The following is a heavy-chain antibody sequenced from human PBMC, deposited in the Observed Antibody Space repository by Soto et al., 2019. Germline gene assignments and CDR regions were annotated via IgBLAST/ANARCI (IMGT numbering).Heavy chain of an antibody. Sequence: ASVKVSCKASGYTFTSYYMHRVRQAPGQGLEWMGIINPSGGSTSYAQKFQGRVTMTRDTSTSAVYMELSSLRSEDTAVYYCARSRVVVAKPTAIEPGRFDPWGQGTLVTVSS. CDR1: GYTFTSYY. CDR3: ARSRVVVAKPTAIEPGRFDP. V-gene: IGHV1-46*01. J-gene: IGHJ5*02. CDR2: INPSGGST. D-gene: IGHD2-15*01.